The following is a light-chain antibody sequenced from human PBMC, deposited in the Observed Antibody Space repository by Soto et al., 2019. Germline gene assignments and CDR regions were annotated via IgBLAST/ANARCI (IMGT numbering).Light chain of an antibody. CDR2: AAS. J-gene: IGKJ5*01. V-gene: IGKV1-9*01. CDR1: HGISSY. Sequence: IQLTQSPSSLSASVGDRVTITCRASHGISSYLAWYQQKPGKALKLLSYAASTLQSGVPSRFSGSGSGTDFTLPLSSLQPGDFATYYCQQLNTSPLPFGQGTRLEI. CDR3: QQLNTSPLP.